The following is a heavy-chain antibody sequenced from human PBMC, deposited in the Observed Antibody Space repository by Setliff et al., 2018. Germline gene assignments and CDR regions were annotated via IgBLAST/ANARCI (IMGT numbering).Heavy chain of an antibody. D-gene: IGHD6-6*01. CDR1: SGSFSGYF. V-gene: IGHV4-34*01. CDR2: INHSGST. J-gene: IGHJ4*02. CDR3: ARGQATSSRSSLVY. Sequence: TSETLSLTCAVYSGSFSGYFWSWIRQPPRKGLEWIGEINHSGSTNYNPSLKSRVTISVDTSKNQFSLNLSSVTAADTAVYYCARGQATSSRSSLVYWGQGILVTVSS.